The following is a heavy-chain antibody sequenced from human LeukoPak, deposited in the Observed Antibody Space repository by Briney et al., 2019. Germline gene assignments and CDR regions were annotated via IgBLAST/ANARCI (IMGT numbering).Heavy chain of an antibody. CDR3: ARGDYGDYPGAFDI. J-gene: IGHJ3*02. CDR2: ISGSGGST. V-gene: IGHV3-23*01. Sequence: PGGSLRLSCAASGFTFSSYAMSWVRQAPGKGLEWVSAISGSGGSTYYADSVKGRFTISRDNAKNSLYLQMNSLRAEDTAVYYCARGDYGDYPGAFDIWGQGTMVTVSS. CDR1: GFTFSSYA. D-gene: IGHD4-17*01.